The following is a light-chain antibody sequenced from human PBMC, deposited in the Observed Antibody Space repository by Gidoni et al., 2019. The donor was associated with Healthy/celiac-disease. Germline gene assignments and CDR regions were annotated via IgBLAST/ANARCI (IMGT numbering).Light chain of an antibody. Sequence: AIRMTQSPSSFSASTGDRVTITCRASQGISSYLAWYQQKPGKAPKLLIYAASTLQSGVPSRFSGSGPGTDFTLTISCLQSEDFATYYCQQYYSYSWTFGQGTKVEIK. CDR3: QQYYSYSWT. CDR1: QGISSY. V-gene: IGKV1-8*01. CDR2: AAS. J-gene: IGKJ1*01.